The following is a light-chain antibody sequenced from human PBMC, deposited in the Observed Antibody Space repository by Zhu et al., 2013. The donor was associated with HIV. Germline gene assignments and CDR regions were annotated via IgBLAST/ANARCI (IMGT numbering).Light chain of an antibody. J-gene: IGKJ1*01. Sequence: DIQMTQSPSSLSASVGDRVTITCRASQNIDNYLNWYQQKPGKAPKLLIYAASGLHSGVPSRFSGSGSGTEFTLTISSLQPDDFATYYCQQYNSYPWTFGQGTKVEIK. CDR1: QNIDNY. CDR2: AAS. CDR3: QQYNSYPWT. V-gene: IGKV1-17*01.